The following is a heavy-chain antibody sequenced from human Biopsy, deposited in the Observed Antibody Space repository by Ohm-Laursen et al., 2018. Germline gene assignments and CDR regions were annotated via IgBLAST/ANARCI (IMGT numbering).Heavy chain of an antibody. V-gene: IGHV4-59*08. D-gene: IGHD3-3*01. CDR3: ARLSTLFGVADFTDD. J-gene: IGHJ4*02. Sequence: PSDTLSLTCTLSGASVRSHFLTWIRQPPGKGLQWIGSISNSGTTKSSPSLKSRVNISLHTPKNQLSLKLTSVTAADTAVYYCARLSTLFGVADFTDDWGQGTLVTVSS. CDR1: GASVRSHF. CDR2: ISNSGTT.